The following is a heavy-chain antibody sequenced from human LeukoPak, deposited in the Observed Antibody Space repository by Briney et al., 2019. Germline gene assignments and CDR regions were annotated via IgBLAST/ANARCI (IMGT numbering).Heavy chain of an antibody. J-gene: IGHJ5*02. CDR3: ARTAPAAIYWFDP. V-gene: IGHV3-23*01. CDR1: GLTLSTYA. CDR2: ISGSGGST. Sequence: GRSLRLSCAASGLTLSTYAMTWVRQAPGKGREWGSAISGSGGSTSYADSVKGRFTISRDNSKNTLYLQMNSLRAEDTAVYYCARTAPAAIYWFDPWGQGTLVTVSS. D-gene: IGHD2-2*02.